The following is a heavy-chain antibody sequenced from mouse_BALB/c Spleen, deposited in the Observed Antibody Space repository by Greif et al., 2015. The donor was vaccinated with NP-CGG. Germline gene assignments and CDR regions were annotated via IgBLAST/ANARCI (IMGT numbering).Heavy chain of an antibody. V-gene: IGHV1S130*01. Sequence: QVQLQRSGSVLVRPGASVKLSCKASGYTFTSSWMHWAKQRPGQGLEWIGEIHPNSGNTNYNEKFKGKATLTVDTSSSPAYVDLSSLSSEDSAVYYCARGDYYGSSYYDYAMDYWGQGTAVTVSS. CDR3: ARGDYYGSSYYDYAMDY. D-gene: IGHD1-1*01. CDR1: GYTFTSSW. J-gene: IGHJ4*01. CDR2: IHPNSGNT.